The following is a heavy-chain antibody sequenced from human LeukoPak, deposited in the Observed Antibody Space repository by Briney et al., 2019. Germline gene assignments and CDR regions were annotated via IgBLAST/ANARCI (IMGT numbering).Heavy chain of an antibody. CDR1: GLHFSGTA. J-gene: IGHJ5*02. D-gene: IGHD6-19*01. CDR2: ISHDGMNT. Sequence: GGSLRLSCAASGLHFSGTAMSWVRQAPGKGLEWVSGISHDGMNTYYADSVKGRSTISRDNSKKTVSLEMSSLTAADTGVYYCAKDGAQYSSGPECDPRGQGALVTVSP. V-gene: IGHV3-23*01. CDR3: AKDGAQYSSGPECDP.